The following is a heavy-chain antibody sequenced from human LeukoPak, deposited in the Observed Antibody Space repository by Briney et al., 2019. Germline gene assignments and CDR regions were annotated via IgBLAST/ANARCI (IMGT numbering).Heavy chain of an antibody. CDR1: GYSFTSYW. J-gene: IGHJ5*02. V-gene: IGHV5-51*01. CDR2: IYPGDSDT. CDR3: ARRGPNAYNWNFLISDWFDP. Sequence: GESLKISRKGSGYSFTSYWIGWVRQMPGKGLEWMGIIYPGDSDTRYSPSFQGQVTISADKSISTAYLQWSSLKASDTAMYYCARRGPNAYNWNFLISDWFDPWGQGTLVTVSS. D-gene: IGHD1-7*01.